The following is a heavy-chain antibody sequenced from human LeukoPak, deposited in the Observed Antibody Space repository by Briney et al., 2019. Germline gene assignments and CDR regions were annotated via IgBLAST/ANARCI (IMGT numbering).Heavy chain of an antibody. CDR3: AKDGREFYYYYMDV. D-gene: IGHD3-10*01. CDR2: ISGSGGST. V-gene: IGHV3-23*01. Sequence: GGSLRLSCAASGFTFSSYGMRWVRQAPGKGLEWVSAISGSGGSTYYADSVKGRFTISRDNSKNTLYLQMHSLRAEDTAVYYCAKDGREFYYYYMDVWGKGTTVTVSS. CDR1: GFTFSSYG. J-gene: IGHJ6*03.